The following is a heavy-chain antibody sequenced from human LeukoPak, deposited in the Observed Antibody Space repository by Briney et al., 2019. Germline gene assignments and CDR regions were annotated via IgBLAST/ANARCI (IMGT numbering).Heavy chain of an antibody. CDR2: ISAYNYDT. Sequence: ASVTVSCKDSAGTFISYAISWVRQAPGQGLEWMGWISAYNYDTNYSQKFQGRVTLTTDTSTSTAYMELRSPRSDDTALYYCARLTGHAFDIWGQGTMVTVSS. CDR3: ARLTGHAFDI. CDR1: AGTFISYA. J-gene: IGHJ3*02. V-gene: IGHV1-18*01. D-gene: IGHD1-14*01.